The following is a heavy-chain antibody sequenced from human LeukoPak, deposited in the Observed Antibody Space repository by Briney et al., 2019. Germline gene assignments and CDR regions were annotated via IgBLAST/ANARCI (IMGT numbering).Heavy chain of an antibody. CDR1: GFTFSSYA. CDR2: ISYDGSNK. V-gene: IGHV3-30*04. J-gene: IGHJ6*02. CDR3: ARDWLLTTVTSQPSFYYYGMDV. Sequence: PGGSLRLSCAASGFTFSSYAMHWVRQAPGKGLEWVAVISYDGSNKYYADSAKGRFTISRDNSKNTLYLQMNSLRAEDTAVYYCARDWLLTTVTSQPSFYYYGMDVWGQGTTVTVSS. D-gene: IGHD4-17*01.